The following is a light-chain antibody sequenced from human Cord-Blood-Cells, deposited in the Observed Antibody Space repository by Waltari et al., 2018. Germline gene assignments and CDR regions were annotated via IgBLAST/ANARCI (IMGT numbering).Light chain of an antibody. V-gene: IGKV3-11*01. J-gene: IGKJ4*01. CDR2: DAS. CDR1: QSVSSY. CDR3: QQRSNWPLT. Sequence: EIVLTQSPATLSLSPGERATLSCRASQSVSSYLAGYQQKPGQAPRLLIYDASNRVTGIPARFSGSGSGTDFTLTISSLEPEDFAVYYCQQRSNWPLTFGGGTKVEIK.